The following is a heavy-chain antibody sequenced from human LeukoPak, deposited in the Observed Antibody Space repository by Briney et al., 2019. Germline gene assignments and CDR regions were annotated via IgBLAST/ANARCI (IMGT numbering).Heavy chain of an antibody. CDR1: GYTFTSYG. Sequence: GASVTVSCKASGYTFTSYGISWVRQAPGQGLEWMGWISAYNGNTNYAQKLQGRVTMTTDTSTSTAYMELRSLRSDDTAVYYCARDQYYYDSSGYYYPGYWGQGTLVTVSS. CDR2: ISAYNGNT. D-gene: IGHD3-22*01. J-gene: IGHJ4*02. V-gene: IGHV1-18*01. CDR3: ARDQYYYDSSGYYYPGY.